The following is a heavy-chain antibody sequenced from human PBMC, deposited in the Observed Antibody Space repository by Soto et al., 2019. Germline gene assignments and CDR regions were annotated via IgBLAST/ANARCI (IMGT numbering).Heavy chain of an antibody. Sequence: EVQLVESGGGLVKPGGSLRLSCAASGFSFSNAWMIWVRQAPGKGLEWVGRIKRKADGETTDYATPVKGRSTISRYDSKTTVYLEMTSLKTEATAVYYCTTGVACYNTSDYWGQGTLVTVSS. CDR1: GFSFSNAW. V-gene: IGHV3-15*07. D-gene: IGHD1-1*01. CDR2: IKRKADGETT. J-gene: IGHJ4*02. CDR3: TTGVACYNTSDY.